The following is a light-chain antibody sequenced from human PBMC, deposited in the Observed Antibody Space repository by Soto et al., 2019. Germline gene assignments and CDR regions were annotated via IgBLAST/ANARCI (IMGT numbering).Light chain of an antibody. CDR2: DVT. J-gene: IGLJ1*01. CDR3: SSYTTSSTYV. V-gene: IGLV2-14*03. Sequence: QSALTQPASVSGSPGQSITISCTGTSSDVGAYNYVSWYQQHPGKAPKLIIYDVTNRPSGVSDRFSASKSGNTASLAISGLQVEDEADYYCSSYTTSSTYVFGTGTKLTVL. CDR1: SSDVGAYNY.